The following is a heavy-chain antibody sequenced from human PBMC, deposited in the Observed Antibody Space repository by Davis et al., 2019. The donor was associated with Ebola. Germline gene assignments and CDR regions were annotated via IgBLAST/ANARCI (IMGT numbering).Heavy chain of an antibody. V-gene: IGHV3-23*01. J-gene: IGHJ6*04. CDR2: ISVTGGHA. D-gene: IGHD3-3*01. CDR3: ARSGLSFGVVKYHYGMDV. Sequence: GGSLRLSCAASGFTFRAYAMSWVRQAPGKGLEWVAAISVTGGHAFYADSVKGRFTISRDNSKKTMYLQMNSLRAEDTAVYYCARSGLSFGVVKYHYGMDVWGKGTTVTVSS. CDR1: GFTFRAYA.